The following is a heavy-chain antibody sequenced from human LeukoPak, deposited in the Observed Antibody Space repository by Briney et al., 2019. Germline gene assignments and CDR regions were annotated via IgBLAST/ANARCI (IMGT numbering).Heavy chain of an antibody. CDR3: ARRSYDFWSGYPNGWFDP. CDR1: GYTFTSYA. Sequence: VSVKVSCKASGYTFTSYAMHWVRQAPGQRLEWMGWINAGNGNTKYSQKFQGRVTITRDTSASTAYMELSSLRSEDTAVYYCARRSYDFWSGYPNGWFDPWGQGTLVTVSS. V-gene: IGHV1-3*01. D-gene: IGHD3-3*01. J-gene: IGHJ5*02. CDR2: INAGNGNT.